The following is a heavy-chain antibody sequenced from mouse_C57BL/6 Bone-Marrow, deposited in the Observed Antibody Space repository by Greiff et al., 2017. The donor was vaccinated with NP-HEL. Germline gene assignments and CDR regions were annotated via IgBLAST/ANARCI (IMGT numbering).Heavy chain of an antibody. Sequence: EVQLVESGGGLVQPGGSMKLSCVASGFTFSNYWMNWVRQSPEKGLEWVAQIRLKSDNYATHYAESVKGRFTISRDDSKSSVYLQMNNLRAEDTGIYYCTFITTVVPPMDYWGQGPSVTVSS. J-gene: IGHJ4*01. V-gene: IGHV6-3*01. CDR2: IRLKSDNYAT. D-gene: IGHD1-1*01. CDR1: GFTFSNYW. CDR3: TFITTVVPPMDY.